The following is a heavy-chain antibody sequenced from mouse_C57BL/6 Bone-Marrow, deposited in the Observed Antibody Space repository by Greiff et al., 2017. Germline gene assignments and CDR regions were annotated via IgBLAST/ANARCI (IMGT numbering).Heavy chain of an antibody. CDR3: ARDNWDYFDY. J-gene: IGHJ2*01. CDR1: GFTFSDYG. D-gene: IGHD4-1*01. CDR2: ISSGSSTI. Sequence: EVHLVESGGGLVKPGGSLKLSCAASGFTFSDYGMHWVRQAPEKGLEWVAYISSGSSTIYYADTVKGRFTISRDNAKNTLFLQMTSLRSEDTAMYYCARDNWDYFDYWGQGTTLTVSS. V-gene: IGHV5-17*01.